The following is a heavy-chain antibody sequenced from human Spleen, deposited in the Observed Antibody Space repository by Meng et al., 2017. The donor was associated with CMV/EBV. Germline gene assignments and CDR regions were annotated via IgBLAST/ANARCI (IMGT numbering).Heavy chain of an antibody. J-gene: IGHJ4*02. CDR1: GRSISSYY. CDR2: IYYSGST. D-gene: IGHD5-12*01. V-gene: IGHV4-59*04. CDR3: ARHDGGYGDYFDH. Sequence: GQLEESGPGLVKPSEHLSLTCPVSGRSISSYYWSWIRQPAGKGLGWIGSIYYSGSTYYNPSLRSRVTMSLDTSKNQFSLKLSSVTATDTAVYYCARHDGGYGDYFDHWGQGTLVTVSS.